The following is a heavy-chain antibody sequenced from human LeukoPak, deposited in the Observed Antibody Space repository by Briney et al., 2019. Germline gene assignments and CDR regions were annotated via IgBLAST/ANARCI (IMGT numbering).Heavy chain of an antibody. CDR2: IKQDGSEK. V-gene: IGHV3-7*01. CDR3: ASGGAVSGRMTY. J-gene: IGHJ4*02. CDR1: GFTFGNNW. Sequence: GGSLRLSCAVSGFTFGNNWMSWVRQAPGEGLEWVANIKQDGSEKYYVDSVKGRFTISRDNAKNSLFLQMDSLSAEDTAFYYCASGGAVSGRMTYWGQGTLVTVSS. D-gene: IGHD6-19*01.